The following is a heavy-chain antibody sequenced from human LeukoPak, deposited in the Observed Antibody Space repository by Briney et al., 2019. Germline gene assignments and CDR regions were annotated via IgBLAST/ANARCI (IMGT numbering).Heavy chain of an antibody. CDR3: ASGEWIQLGSVYQDY. CDR1: GYTFTGYY. CDR2: INPNSGGT. Sequence: ASVKVSCKASGYTFTGYYMHWVRQAPGQGLEWMGGINPNSGGTNYAQKFQGRVTMTRDTSISTAYMELSRLRSDDTAVYYCASGEWIQLGSVYQDYWGQGTLVTVSS. D-gene: IGHD5-18*01. V-gene: IGHV1-2*02. J-gene: IGHJ4*02.